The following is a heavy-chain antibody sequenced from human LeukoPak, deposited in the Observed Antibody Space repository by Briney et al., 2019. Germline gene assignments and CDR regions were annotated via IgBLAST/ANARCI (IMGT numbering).Heavy chain of an antibody. CDR2: IFSGGTT. V-gene: IGHV3-66*01. Sequence: GGSLRLSCAASGFTVSSKYMSWVRQAPGKGLEWVSVIFSGGTTFYSDSVKGRFTISRDNSENTLYLQMNSLRAEDTAVYYCATSRSDYDLYYWGQGTLVTVSS. CDR1: GFTVSSKY. J-gene: IGHJ4*02. D-gene: IGHD3-3*01. CDR3: ATSRSDYDLYY.